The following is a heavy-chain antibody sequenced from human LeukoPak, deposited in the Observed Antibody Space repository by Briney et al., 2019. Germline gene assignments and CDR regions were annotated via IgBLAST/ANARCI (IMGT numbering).Heavy chain of an antibody. CDR2: ISSSSSYI. J-gene: IGHJ4*02. CDR3: ARAHNWNYGTFDY. V-gene: IGHV3-21*01. CDR1: GFTFDDNA. D-gene: IGHD1-7*01. Sequence: GRSLRLSCAGSGFTFDDNAMHWVRQVPGKGLEWVSCISSSSSYIYYADSVKGRFTISRDNAKNSLYLQMSSLRAEDTAVYYCARAHNWNYGTFDYWGQGTLVTVSS.